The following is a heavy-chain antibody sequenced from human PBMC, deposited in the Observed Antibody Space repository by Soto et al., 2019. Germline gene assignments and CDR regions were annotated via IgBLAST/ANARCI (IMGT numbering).Heavy chain of an antibody. Sequence: SETLSLTCAVYGGSFSGYYWSWIRQPPGKGLEWIGEINHSGSTNYNPSLKSRVTISVDTSKNQFSLKLSSVTAADTAVYYCARGRLHLTMVRGYNWFDPWGQGTLVTVSS. V-gene: IGHV4-34*01. CDR3: ARGRLHLTMVRGYNWFDP. J-gene: IGHJ5*02. D-gene: IGHD3-10*01. CDR2: INHSGST. CDR1: GGSFSGYY.